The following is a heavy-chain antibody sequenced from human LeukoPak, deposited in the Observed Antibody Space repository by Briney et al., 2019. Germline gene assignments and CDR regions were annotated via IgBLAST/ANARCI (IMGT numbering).Heavy chain of an antibody. CDR2: IIPIFGTA. CDR1: GGTFSSYT. J-gene: IGHJ6*04. D-gene: IGHD6-13*01. V-gene: IGHV1-69*06. Sequence: SVKLSCKAPGGTFSSYTISWVRQAPGQGLEWMGGIIPIFGTANYAQKFQGRVTITADKSTSTAFMELSSLRSEDTAVYYCARDSGSSWGLSGMDVWGKGTTVTVSS. CDR3: ARDSGSSWGLSGMDV.